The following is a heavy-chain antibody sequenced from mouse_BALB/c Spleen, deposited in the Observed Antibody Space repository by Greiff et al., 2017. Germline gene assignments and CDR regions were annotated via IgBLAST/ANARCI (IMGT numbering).Heavy chain of an antibody. CDR1: GYTFPSYY. J-gene: IGHJ2*01. CDR3: TRDGYYYFDY. CDR2: INPSNGGT. Sequence: QVQLQQSGAELVKPGASVKLSCKASGYTFPSYYMYWVKQRPGQGLEWIGEINPSNGGTNFNEKFKSKATLTVDKSSSTAYMQLSSLTSEDSAVYYCTRDGYYYFDYWGQGTTLTVSS. D-gene: IGHD2-3*01. V-gene: IGHV1S81*02.